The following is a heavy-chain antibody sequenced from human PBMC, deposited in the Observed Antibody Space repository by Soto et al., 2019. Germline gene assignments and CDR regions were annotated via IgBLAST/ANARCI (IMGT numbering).Heavy chain of an antibody. CDR1: GFTFSSYW. V-gene: IGHV3-74*01. CDR3: ARVPTGKYGVWNY. Sequence: EEQMVESGGGLVQPGGSLRLSCAASGFTFSSYWMHWVLQAPGKGLVWVSRINPGGSITAYADSAKGRFTISSDNANNTLYLQMNSLRGDDTAVYYCARVPTGKYGVWNYWGQGTLVTVSS. D-gene: IGHD2-8*01. CDR2: INPGGSIT. J-gene: IGHJ4*02.